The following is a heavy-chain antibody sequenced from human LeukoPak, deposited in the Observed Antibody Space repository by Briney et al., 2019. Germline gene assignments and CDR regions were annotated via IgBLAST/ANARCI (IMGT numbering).Heavy chain of an antibody. J-gene: IGHJ4*02. Sequence: GESLKISCRVSGFLFTNYWIGWVRQMPGKGLESMGIIYPADSDTTYSPSFQGQVTISADKSIDTVYLQWSSLKASDTAMYYCARQSRDGSKTRGYYFDYWGQGTLVTVSS. CDR1: GFLFTNYW. CDR2: IYPADSDT. D-gene: IGHD3-10*01. V-gene: IGHV5-51*01. CDR3: ARQSRDGSKTRGYYFDY.